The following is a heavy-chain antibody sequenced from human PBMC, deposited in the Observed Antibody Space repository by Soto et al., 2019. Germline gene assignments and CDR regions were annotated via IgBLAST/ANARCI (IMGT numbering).Heavy chain of an antibody. J-gene: IGHJ6*02. CDR3: ARAITMIVVGRPWYYGMDV. CDR1: GFTFSSYG. CDR2: IWYDGSNK. Sequence: PGGSLRLSCAASGFTFSSYGMHWVRQAPGKGLEWVAVIWYDGSNKYYADSVKGRFTISRDNSKNTLYLQMNSLRAEDTAVYYCARAITMIVVGRPWYYGMDVWGQGTTVTVSS. D-gene: IGHD3-22*01. V-gene: IGHV3-33*01.